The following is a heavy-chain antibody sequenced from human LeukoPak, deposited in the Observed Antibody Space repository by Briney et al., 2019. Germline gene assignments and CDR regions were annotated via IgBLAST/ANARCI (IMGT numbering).Heavy chain of an antibody. Sequence: GGSLRLSCAASGFIFDDYAMNWVRQAPGKGLEWVSYISSSGSTIYYADSVKGRFTISRDNAKNSLYLQMNSLRAEDTAVYYCARAWGGYYYYYYYMDVWGKGTTVTISS. CDR3: ARAWGGYYYYYYYMDV. J-gene: IGHJ6*03. CDR1: GFIFDDYA. D-gene: IGHD3-16*01. V-gene: IGHV3-48*03. CDR2: ISSSGSTI.